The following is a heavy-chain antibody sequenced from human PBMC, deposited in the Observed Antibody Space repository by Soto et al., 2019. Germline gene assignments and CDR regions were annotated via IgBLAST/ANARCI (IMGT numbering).Heavy chain of an antibody. Sequence: GGSLRLSCAASGFTFSIYAMSWFRQAPGKGLEWVSAISGSGGSTYYADSVKGRFTISRDNSKNTLYLQMNSLRAEDTAVYYCAKDPAVSNYYDSSGPPGGQGTLVTVSS. J-gene: IGHJ5*02. CDR3: AKDPAVSNYYDSSGPP. D-gene: IGHD3-22*01. V-gene: IGHV3-23*01. CDR2: ISGSGGST. CDR1: GFTFSIYA.